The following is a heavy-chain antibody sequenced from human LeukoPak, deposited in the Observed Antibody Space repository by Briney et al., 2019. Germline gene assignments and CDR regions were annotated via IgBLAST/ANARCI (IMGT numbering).Heavy chain of an antibody. CDR3: ARDFGTTGWHTVDY. Sequence: SQTLSLTCAVSGDSVSSKNGAWNWIRQSPSRGLEWLGRTYYRSKWYNDYAESMEGRMTISQDTSKNQYSLHLNSVTPDDTAVYYCARDFGTTGWHTVDYWGQGTLVTVSS. V-gene: IGHV6-1*01. D-gene: IGHD6-19*01. J-gene: IGHJ4*02. CDR1: GDSVSSKNGA. CDR2: TYYRSKWYN.